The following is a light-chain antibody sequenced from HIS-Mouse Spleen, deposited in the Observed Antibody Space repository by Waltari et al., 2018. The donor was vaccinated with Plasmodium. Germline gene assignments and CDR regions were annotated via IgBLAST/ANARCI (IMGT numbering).Light chain of an antibody. J-gene: IGLJ3*02. V-gene: IGLV2-23*01. CDR3: CSYAGSSTWV. CDR1: SSDVGRYNL. Sequence: QSALTQPASVSGSPGQSITISCTGTSSDVGRYNLVSWYQQHPSQAPKLMIYEGSKRPSGVSNRFSGSKSGNTASLTISGLQAEDEADYYCCSYAGSSTWVFGGGTKLTVL. CDR2: EGS.